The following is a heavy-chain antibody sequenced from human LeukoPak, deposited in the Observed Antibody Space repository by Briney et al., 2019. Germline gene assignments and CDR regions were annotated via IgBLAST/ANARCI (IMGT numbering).Heavy chain of an antibody. Sequence: SVKVSCKASGGTFSSYAISWVRQAPGQGLEWMGGIIPIFGTANYAQKFQGRVTITADESTSTAYMELSSLRSEDTAVYYCARVIAAETGWFDPWGQGTLVTVSS. V-gene: IGHV1-69*01. CDR3: ARVIAAETGWFDP. J-gene: IGHJ5*02. CDR1: GGTFSSYA. D-gene: IGHD6-13*01. CDR2: IIPIFGTA.